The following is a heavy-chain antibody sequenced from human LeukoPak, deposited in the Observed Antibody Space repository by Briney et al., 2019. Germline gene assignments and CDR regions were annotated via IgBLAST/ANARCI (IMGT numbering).Heavy chain of an antibody. D-gene: IGHD5-12*01. CDR3: ARGHPRYSGYDYASVPDAFDI. Sequence: GGSLRLSCAASGFTFSSYSMNWVRQAPGKGLEWVSSISSSSSYIYYADSVKGRFTISRDNAKNSLYLQMNSLRAEDTAVYYCARGHPRYSGYDYASVPDAFDIWAQGTMVTVSS. CDR2: ISSSSSYI. J-gene: IGHJ3*02. V-gene: IGHV3-21*01. CDR1: GFTFSSYS.